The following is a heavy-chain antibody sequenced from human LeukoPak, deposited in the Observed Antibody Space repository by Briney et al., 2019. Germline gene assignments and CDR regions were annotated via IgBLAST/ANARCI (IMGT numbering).Heavy chain of an antibody. D-gene: IGHD5-12*01. CDR2: VHYSRGT. CDR1: GGSISNHY. V-gene: IGHV4-59*11. Sequence: PSETLSLTCTVSGGSISNHYCNWIRQSPGKELEWIEYVHYSRGTNYNPSLKSRVTISLDTSKNQFFLQLSSVTAADTAVYHCASGQGWLTDHWGRGTLVAASS. J-gene: IGHJ5*02. CDR3: ASGQGWLTDH.